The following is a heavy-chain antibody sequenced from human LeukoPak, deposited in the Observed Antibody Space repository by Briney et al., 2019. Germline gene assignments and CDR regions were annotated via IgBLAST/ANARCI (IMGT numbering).Heavy chain of an antibody. CDR1: GGSISSGGYS. Sequence: SETLSLTCAVSGGSISSGGYSWSWIRQPPGKGLEWIGYIYHSGSTYYNPSLKSRVTISVDRSKNQFSLKLSSVTAADTAVYYCARAARGYGVPAAMTRYNWFDPWGQGTLVTVSS. CDR2: IYHSGST. V-gene: IGHV4-30-2*02. J-gene: IGHJ5*02. CDR3: ARAARGYGVPAAMTRYNWFDP. D-gene: IGHD2-2*01.